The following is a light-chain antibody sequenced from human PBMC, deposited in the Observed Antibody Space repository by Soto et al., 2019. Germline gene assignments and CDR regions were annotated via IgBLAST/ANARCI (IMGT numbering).Light chain of an antibody. Sequence: DIQMTQSPSSLSASVGDRVTTTCQASQDISNYLNWYQQKPGKAPKLLIYDASNLETGAPSRFSGSGSGTDFTFTISSLQPEDIATYYCQQYDNLPIFGGGTKVDIK. V-gene: IGKV1-33*01. CDR2: DAS. CDR3: QQYDNLPI. J-gene: IGKJ4*01. CDR1: QDISNY.